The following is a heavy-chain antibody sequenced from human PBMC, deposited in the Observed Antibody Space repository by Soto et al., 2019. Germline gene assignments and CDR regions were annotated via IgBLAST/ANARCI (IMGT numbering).Heavy chain of an antibody. Sequence: QVLLLQSGGEVKRPGSSVKVSCKASGDAFKSYAISWARQAPGQGLEYMGGIIPSYDRAKYAQKFQGRLTVTADIYTSTVYMELSGLKSEDTAVYFCARDPTNDYGDDTFDYWGQGTKVIVSS. V-gene: IGHV1-69*06. J-gene: IGHJ4*02. CDR1: GDAFKSYA. CDR2: IIPSYDRA. CDR3: ARDPTNDYGDDTFDY. D-gene: IGHD4-17*01.